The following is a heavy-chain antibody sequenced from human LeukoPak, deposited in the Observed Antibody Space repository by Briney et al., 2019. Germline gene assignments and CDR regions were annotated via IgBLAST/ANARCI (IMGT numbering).Heavy chain of an antibody. J-gene: IGHJ4*02. Sequence: GGSLRLSCAASGFTVSSNYMSWVRQAPGKGLEWVSVIYSGSSTYYADSVKGRFTISRDNSKNTLYLQMNSLRAEDTAVYYCAKDRVEGKQWLAQFDYWGQGTLVTVSS. CDR1: GFTVSSNY. V-gene: IGHV3-53*01. D-gene: IGHD6-19*01. CDR3: AKDRVEGKQWLAQFDY. CDR2: IYSGSST.